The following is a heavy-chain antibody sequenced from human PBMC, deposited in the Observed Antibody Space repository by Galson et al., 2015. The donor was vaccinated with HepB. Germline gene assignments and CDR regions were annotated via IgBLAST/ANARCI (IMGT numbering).Heavy chain of an antibody. CDR3: ARGRGFLTDY. CDR1: GFTFGDHY. Sequence: SLRLSCAASGFTFGDHYMTWVRQAPGKGLEWVAVMNQDGSARHYVDSVRGRFTISRDNAKNSLYLQLNNLRVEDTAVYFCARGRGFLTDYWGQGTLVSVSS. D-gene: IGHD3-3*01. J-gene: IGHJ4*02. CDR2: MNQDGSAR. V-gene: IGHV3-7*03.